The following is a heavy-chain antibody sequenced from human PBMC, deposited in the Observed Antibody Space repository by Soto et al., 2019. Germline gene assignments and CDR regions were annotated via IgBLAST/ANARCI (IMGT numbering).Heavy chain of an antibody. CDR1: GYTFTSYG. J-gene: IGHJ4*02. D-gene: IGHD6-19*01. V-gene: IGHV1-18*01. CDR2: ISAYNGNT. CDR3: AREKDSSGWLYFDY. Sequence: ASVKVSCKASGYTFTSYGISWVRQAPGQGLEWMGWISAYNGNTNYAQKLQSRVTMTTATSTSTAYMELRSLRSDDTAVYYCAREKDSSGWLYFDYWGQGTLVTVSS.